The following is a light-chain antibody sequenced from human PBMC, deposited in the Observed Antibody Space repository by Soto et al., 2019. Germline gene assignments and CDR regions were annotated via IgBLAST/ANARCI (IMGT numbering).Light chain of an antibody. Sequence: DIQMPQYPSSLSASLGDRVNITCRASQGIGVYLAWFQQKPGNAPKLLIYAASTLQSGVPSRFSGSGSGTDFHLTVSSLQPEDVATYYGQKYNSAPLTFGGGTRVEIK. CDR3: QKYNSAPLT. CDR1: QGIGVY. J-gene: IGKJ4*01. V-gene: IGKV1-27*01. CDR2: AAS.